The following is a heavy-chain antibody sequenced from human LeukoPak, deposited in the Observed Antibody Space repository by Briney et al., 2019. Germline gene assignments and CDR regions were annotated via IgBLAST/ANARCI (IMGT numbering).Heavy chain of an antibody. CDR3: ARAEMQVGYCSSTNCLFDY. V-gene: IGHV1-46*01. CDR2: INPSGGST. D-gene: IGHD2-2*01. J-gene: IGHJ4*02. Sequence: GASVKVSCKASGYTFTSYYMHWVRQAPGQGLEWMGIINPSGGSTSYAQKFQGRVTMTRDTSTSTVYMELSSLRSEDTAVYYCARAEMQVGYCSSTNCLFDYWGQGTLATVSS. CDR1: GYTFTSYY.